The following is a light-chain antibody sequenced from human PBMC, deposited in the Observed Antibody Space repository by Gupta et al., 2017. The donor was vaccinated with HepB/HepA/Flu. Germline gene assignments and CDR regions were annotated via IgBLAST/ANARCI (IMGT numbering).Light chain of an antibody. J-gene: IGLJ2*01. Sequence: QAALTQPASVSGAPGQVITIPCTGTRRDVGKLKLVSWYHQQPGKAPKLMIYEVSKRPSGVSHRFSGSKSGNTASLTISGLQAEDEADYYCCSYAGSSTLVFGGGTKLTVL. CDR3: CSYAGSSTLV. V-gene: IGLV2-23*02. CDR2: EVS. CDR1: RRDVGKLKL.